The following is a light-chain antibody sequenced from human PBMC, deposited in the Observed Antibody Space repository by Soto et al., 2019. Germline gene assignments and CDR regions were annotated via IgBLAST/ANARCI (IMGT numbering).Light chain of an antibody. CDR1: QSVSSH. J-gene: IGKJ1*01. V-gene: IGKV3-11*01. Sequence: EMVLTQSPGTLSLSPGARATLACRASQSVSSHLAWYQQKPGQAPRLLIYDASNRATGIPARFSGSGSGTDFTLTISSLEPEDFAVYHCVQRTTWPWTCGQGSKVEIK. CDR3: VQRTTWPWT. CDR2: DAS.